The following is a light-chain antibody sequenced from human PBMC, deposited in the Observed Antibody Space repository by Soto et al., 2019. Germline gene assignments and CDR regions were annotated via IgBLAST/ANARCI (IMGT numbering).Light chain of an antibody. CDR3: SSYTSSGTLVI. J-gene: IGLJ2*01. Sequence: QSALTQPASVSGSPGQSITISCTGTSSDVGGYNFVSWYQQHPGKAPKLMIYEVTNRPSGVSNGFSGSKSGNTASLSISGLQGEDEADYYCSSYTSSGTLVIFGGGTKLTVL. V-gene: IGLV2-14*01. CDR1: SSDVGGYNF. CDR2: EVT.